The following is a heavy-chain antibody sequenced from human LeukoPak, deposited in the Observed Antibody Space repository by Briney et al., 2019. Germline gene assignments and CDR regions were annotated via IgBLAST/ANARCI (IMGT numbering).Heavy chain of an antibody. J-gene: IGHJ4*02. Sequence: GGSLRLSCAASGFTFSDYYMGWIRQAPGEGLGWVSYISSSGGAMYYADSVKGRFTISRHNARNSLFLQMNSLRAEDTAVYYCARAGDISSYYFSFDYWGQGTLVTVSS. CDR1: GFTFSDYY. CDR3: ARAGDISSYYFSFDY. CDR2: ISSSGGAM. V-gene: IGHV3-11*01. D-gene: IGHD3-22*01.